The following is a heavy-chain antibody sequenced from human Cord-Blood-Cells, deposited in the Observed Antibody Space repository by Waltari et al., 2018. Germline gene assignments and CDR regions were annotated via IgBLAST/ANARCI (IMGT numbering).Heavy chain of an antibody. Sequence: QVQLVQSGAEVKKPGASVKVSCKASGYTFTGYYMHWVRQAPGQGLEWMGWINPNSGGTNYAQKFQGRVTMPRDTSISTAYMELSRLRSDDTAVYYCASRKKGYNWNYGAFDIWGQGTMVTVSS. J-gene: IGHJ3*02. D-gene: IGHD1-7*01. CDR1: GYTFTGYY. CDR2: INPNSGGT. V-gene: IGHV1-2*02. CDR3: ASRKKGYNWNYGAFDI.